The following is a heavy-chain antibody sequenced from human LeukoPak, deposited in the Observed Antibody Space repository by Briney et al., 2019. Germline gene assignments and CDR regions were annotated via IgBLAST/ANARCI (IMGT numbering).Heavy chain of an antibody. CDR2: IYYTGSS. D-gene: IGHD5-18*01. V-gene: IGHV4-59*01. Sequence: PSETLSLTCTVSGGSISSYSWSWIRQPPGKGLEWIRYIYYTGSSNYNPSLKSRVSISLGTSKNHFSLRLSSVTAADTAVYYCARRAYSYGHYYYFGFWGQGTLVTVSS. CDR3: ARRAYSYGHYYYFGF. J-gene: IGHJ4*02. CDR1: GGSISSYS.